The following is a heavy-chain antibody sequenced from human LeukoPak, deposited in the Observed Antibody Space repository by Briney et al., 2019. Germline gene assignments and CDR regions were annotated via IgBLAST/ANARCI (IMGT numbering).Heavy chain of an antibody. CDR1: GYTFTCYY. Sequence: ASVKVSCKASGYTFTCYYMHWVRQAPGQGLEWMGWINPNSGGTNYAQKFQGRVTMTKDTSISTAYMELSRLRSDDTAVYYCARAAVGSSDIVATSYYFDYWGQGTLVTVSS. CDR2: INPNSGGT. J-gene: IGHJ4*02. D-gene: IGHD5-12*01. CDR3: ARAAVGSSDIVATSYYFDY. V-gene: IGHV1-2*02.